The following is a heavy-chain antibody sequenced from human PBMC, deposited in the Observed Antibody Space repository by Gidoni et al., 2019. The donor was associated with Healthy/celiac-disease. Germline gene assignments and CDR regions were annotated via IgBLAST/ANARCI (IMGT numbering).Heavy chain of an antibody. CDR2: IIPIFGTA. CDR1: GGTFSSYA. V-gene: IGHV1-69*06. J-gene: IGHJ4*02. Sequence: QVQLVQSGAEVKKPGSSVKVSCKASGGTFSSYAISWVRQAPGQGLEWMGGIIPIFGTANYAQKFQGRVTITADKSTSTAYMELSSLRSEDTAVYYCARAGDYYDSSGYLYYFDYWGQGTLVTVSS. CDR3: ARAGDYYDSSGYLYYFDY. D-gene: IGHD3-22*01.